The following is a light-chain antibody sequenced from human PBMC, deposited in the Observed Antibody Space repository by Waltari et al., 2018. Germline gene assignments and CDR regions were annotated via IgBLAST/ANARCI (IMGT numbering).Light chain of an antibody. J-gene: IGKJ2*01. CDR3: QQYHTFYT. CDR2: KTS. CDR1: QNINSW. Sequence: DIQMTQSPSTLSASVGDRVTIPCRASQNINSWLAWYQQKPGKAPTLLIYKTSILEGGVPSRFSGVGSETEFTLTISSLQPDDFATYYCQQYHTFYTFGQGTKLEIK. V-gene: IGKV1-5*03.